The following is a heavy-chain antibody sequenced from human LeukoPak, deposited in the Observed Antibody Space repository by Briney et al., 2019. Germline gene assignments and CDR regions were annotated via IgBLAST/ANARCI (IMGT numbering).Heavy chain of an antibody. Sequence: SETLSLTCAVYGGSLSGYYWSWIRQPPGKGLEWIGKINHSGSTNYNPSLKRRVTISVDTSQNQFSLKLSSVTAADTAVYYCARGRWFGESISVHFDYWGQGTLVTVSS. V-gene: IGHV4-34*01. CDR3: ARGRWFGESISVHFDY. J-gene: IGHJ4*02. CDR1: GGSLSGYY. CDR2: INHSGST. D-gene: IGHD3-10*01.